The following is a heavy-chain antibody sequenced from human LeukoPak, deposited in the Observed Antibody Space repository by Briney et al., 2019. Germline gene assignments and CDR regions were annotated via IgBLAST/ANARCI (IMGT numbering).Heavy chain of an antibody. CDR3: ARQQQLDY. CDR1: GFSFRSYS. CDR2: ISTSSSTI. V-gene: IGHV3-48*02. Sequence: WGSLRLSCAASGFSFRSYSMSWVRQAPGKGLEWVSYISTSSSTIYYADSVKGRFTISRDNAKNSLYLQMNSLRDEDTAVYYCARQQQLDYWGQGTLVTVSS. J-gene: IGHJ4*02. D-gene: IGHD6-13*01.